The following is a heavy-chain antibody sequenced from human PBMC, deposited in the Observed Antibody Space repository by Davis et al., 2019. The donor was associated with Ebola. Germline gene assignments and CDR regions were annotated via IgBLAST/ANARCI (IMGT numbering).Heavy chain of an antibody. CDR1: SGSITSSSNY. J-gene: IGHJ4*02. CDR3: ARHEATTVSLDF. Sequence: SETLSLTCTVSSGSITSSSNYWGWLRQTPGKGLEWIGTIYYTGSTYYNPSLKSRVTISVDTSKNQFSLKLRSVTAADTAVYYCARHEATTVSLDFWGQGTLVTVSS. D-gene: IGHD1-1*01. V-gene: IGHV4-39*01. CDR2: IYYTGST.